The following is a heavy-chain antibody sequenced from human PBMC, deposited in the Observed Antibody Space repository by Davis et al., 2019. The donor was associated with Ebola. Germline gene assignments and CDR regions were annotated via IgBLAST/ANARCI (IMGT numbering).Heavy chain of an antibody. CDR2: IIPIFGTA. D-gene: IGHD2-2*02. CDR1: GGTFSSYA. V-gene: IGHV1-69*13. J-gene: IGHJ6*02. Sequence: SVKVSCKASGGTFSSYAISWVRQAPGQGLEWMGGIIPIFGTANYAQKFQGRVTITADESTSTAYMELSSLRSEDTAVYYCARVDIVVVPAAIQRYYYYGMDVWGQGTTVTVSS. CDR3: ARVDIVVVPAAIQRYYYYGMDV.